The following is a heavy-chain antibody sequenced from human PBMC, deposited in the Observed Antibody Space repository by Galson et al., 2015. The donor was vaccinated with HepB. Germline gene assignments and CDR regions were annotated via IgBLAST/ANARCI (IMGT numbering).Heavy chain of an antibody. CDR3: ARATTKRAYYDFWSGYQYDAFDI. D-gene: IGHD3-3*01. CDR1: GFTFSSYS. J-gene: IGHJ3*02. Sequence: SLRLSCAASGFTFSSYSMNWVRQAPRKGLEWVSSISSSSSYIYYADSVKGRFTISRDNAKNSLYLQMNSLRAEDTAVYYCARATTKRAYYDFWSGYQYDAFDIWGQGTMVTVSS. V-gene: IGHV3-21*01. CDR2: ISSSSSYI.